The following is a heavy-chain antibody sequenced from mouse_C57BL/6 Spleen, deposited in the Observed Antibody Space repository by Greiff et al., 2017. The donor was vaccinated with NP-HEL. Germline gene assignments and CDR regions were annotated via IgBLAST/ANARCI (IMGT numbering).Heavy chain of an antibody. J-gene: IGHJ4*01. V-gene: IGHV5-4*01. CDR1: GFTFSSYA. CDR3: AREKGNYFHLDY. Sequence: EVMLVESGGGLVKPGGSLKLSCAASGFTFSSYAMSWVRQTPEKRLEWVATISDGGSYTYYPDNVKGRFTISRDNAKNNLYLQMSHLKSEDTATYYCAREKGNYFHLDYWGQGTSVTVSS. D-gene: IGHD1-1*01. CDR2: ISDGGSYT.